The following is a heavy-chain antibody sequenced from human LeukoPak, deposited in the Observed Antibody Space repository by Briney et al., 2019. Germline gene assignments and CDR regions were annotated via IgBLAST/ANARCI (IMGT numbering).Heavy chain of an antibody. V-gene: IGHV1-69*05. CDR3: ATTDY. Sequence: ASVKVSCKASGGTFTSYTVSWVRQAPGQGLEWMGRIIPMSGTVKYAQKFQGIVTITTDESTSTAYMELSSLRSEDTAVYYCATTDYWGQGTLVTVSS. CDR2: IIPMSGTV. CDR1: GGTFTSYT. J-gene: IGHJ4*02.